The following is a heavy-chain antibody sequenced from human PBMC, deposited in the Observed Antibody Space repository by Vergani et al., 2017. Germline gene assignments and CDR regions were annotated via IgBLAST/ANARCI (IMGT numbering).Heavy chain of an antibody. D-gene: IGHD4-17*01. CDR1: GFTFSSYA. CDR2: ISGSGGST. CDR3: AQKGTTVTIPFDY. Sequence: TASGFTFSSYAMSWVRQAPGKGLEWVSAISGSGGSTYYADSVKGRFTISRDNSKNTLYLQMNSLRAEDTAVYYCAQKGTTVTIPFDYWGQGTLVTVSS. J-gene: IGHJ4*02. V-gene: IGHV3-23*01.